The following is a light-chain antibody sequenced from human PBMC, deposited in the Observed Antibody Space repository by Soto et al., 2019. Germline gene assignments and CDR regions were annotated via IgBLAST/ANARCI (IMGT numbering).Light chain of an antibody. CDR1: SSDVGGYNY. CDR2: EVT. J-gene: IGLJ1*01. Sequence: QSALTQPPPASGSPGQSVTISCTGTSSDVGGYNYVSWYQQHPGKAPKLLIYEVTKRPSGVPDRFSGSKSGNTASLTVSGLQAEDEADYYCNSFADSNNFVFGSGTKLTVL. CDR3: NSFADSNNFV. V-gene: IGLV2-8*01.